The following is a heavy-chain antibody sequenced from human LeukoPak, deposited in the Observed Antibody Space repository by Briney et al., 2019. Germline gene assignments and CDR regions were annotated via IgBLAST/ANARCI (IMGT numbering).Heavy chain of an antibody. CDR3: ARTAARRFDY. V-gene: IGHV1-46*01. J-gene: IGHJ4*02. Sequence: ASVKVSCKASGYTFPSYFMHWVRQAPGQGLEWMGIINPTGGSTTYAQKFQGRVTVTRDTSTSTVYMELSSLRSDDTAVYYCARTAARRFDYWGQGTLVTASS. CDR1: GYTFPSYF. CDR2: INPTGGST. D-gene: IGHD6-6*01.